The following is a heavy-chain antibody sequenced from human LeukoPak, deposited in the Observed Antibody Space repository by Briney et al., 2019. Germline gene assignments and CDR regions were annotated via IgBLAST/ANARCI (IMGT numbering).Heavy chain of an antibody. Sequence: VASVKASCKASGGTFSSYAISWVRQAPGQGLEWVGGIIPIFGTANYAQKFQGRVTITADESTSTAYMELSSLRSEDTAVYYCARGVVIVPASFDYWGQRTLVTVSS. CDR1: GGTFSSYA. CDR3: ARGVVIVPASFDY. J-gene: IGHJ4*02. CDR2: IIPIFGTA. D-gene: IGHD2-2*01. V-gene: IGHV1-69*01.